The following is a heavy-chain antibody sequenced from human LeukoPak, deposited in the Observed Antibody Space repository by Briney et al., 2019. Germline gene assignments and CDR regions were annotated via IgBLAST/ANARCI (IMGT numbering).Heavy chain of an antibody. CDR2: ISADGHTK. J-gene: IGHJ5*01. Sequence: KPGGSLRLSCVAYRFVFTNYYMSWVRQTPGKGLDWIATISADGHTKYYADSAEGRFTISRDNAKDSSYLQMNSLRADDAAVYFCARGGTYGGYKVFDSWGHGTLVTVSS. CDR1: RFVFTNYY. D-gene: IGHD5-12*01. CDR3: ARGGTYGGYKVFDS. V-gene: IGHV3-11*01.